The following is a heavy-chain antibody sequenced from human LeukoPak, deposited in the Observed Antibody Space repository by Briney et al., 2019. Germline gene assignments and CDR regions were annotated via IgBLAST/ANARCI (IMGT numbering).Heavy chain of an antibody. V-gene: IGHV3-33*08. CDR2: IWYGGSNK. Sequence: GGSLRLSCAASGFTFSSYGMHWVRRAPGKGLEWVAVIWYGGSNKYYADSVKGRFTISRDNSKNTLYLQMNSLRAEDTAVYYCASIEPTLFYYDSSGYPDYWGQGTLVTVSS. CDR3: ASIEPTLFYYDSSGYPDY. D-gene: IGHD3-22*01. CDR1: GFTFSSYG. J-gene: IGHJ4*02.